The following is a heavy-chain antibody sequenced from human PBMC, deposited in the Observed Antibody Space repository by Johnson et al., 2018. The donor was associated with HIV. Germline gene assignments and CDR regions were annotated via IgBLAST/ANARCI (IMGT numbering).Heavy chain of an antibody. CDR3: ARSLEWHHFDTGGMGDAFDI. Sequence: VQLVESGGGLVQPGRSLRLSCTTSGFNFGDYAMSWFRQAPGKGLEWVSVIYPGGTTVPADSVKGRFTISRDNSKNTLHLQLSSLRAEDTAVYYCARSLEWHHFDTGGMGDAFDIWGQGTMVTVSS. CDR2: IYPGGTT. J-gene: IGHJ3*02. D-gene: IGHD2-8*02. CDR1: GFNFGDYA. V-gene: IGHV3-66*02.